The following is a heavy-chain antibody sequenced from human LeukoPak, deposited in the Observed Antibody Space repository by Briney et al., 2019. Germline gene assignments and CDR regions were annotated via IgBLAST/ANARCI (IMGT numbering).Heavy chain of an antibody. J-gene: IGHJ4*02. CDR1: GFTFSSYA. Sequence: GGSLRLSCAASGFTFSSYAMHWVRQAPGKGLEWVAVISYDGSNKYYADSVKGRFTISRDNSKDTLYLQMNSLRAEDTAVYYCAGEWYSGYWGQGTLVTVSS. CDR2: ISYDGSNK. CDR3: AGEWYSGY. D-gene: IGHD6-13*01. V-gene: IGHV3-30-3*01.